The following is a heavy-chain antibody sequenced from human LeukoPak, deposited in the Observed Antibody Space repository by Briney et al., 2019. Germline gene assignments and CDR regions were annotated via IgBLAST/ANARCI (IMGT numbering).Heavy chain of an antibody. D-gene: IGHD2-21*01. CDR3: AREGEGHYYYYMDV. CDR2: ISAYNGNT. Sequence: ASVKVSCKASGYTLTSYGISWVRQAPGQGLEWMGWISAYNGNTNYAQKLQGRVTMTTDTSTSTAYMELRSLRSDDTAVYYCAREGEGHYYYYMDVWGKGTTVTVSS. V-gene: IGHV1-18*01. J-gene: IGHJ6*03. CDR1: GYTLTSYG.